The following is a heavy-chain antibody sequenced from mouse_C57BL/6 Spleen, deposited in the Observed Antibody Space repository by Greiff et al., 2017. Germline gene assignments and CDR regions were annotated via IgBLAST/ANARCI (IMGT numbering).Heavy chain of an antibody. CDR1: GYSFTSYY. J-gene: IGHJ4*01. CDR2: IYPGSGNT. D-gene: IGHD2-4*01. CDR3: ARSSLYDYDHAMDY. Sequence: QVQLQQSGPELVKPGASVKISCKASGYSFTSYYIHWVKQRPGQGLEWIGWIYPGSGNTKYNEKFKGKATLTADTSSSTAYMQLSSLTSEDSAVYYCARSSLYDYDHAMDYWGQGTSVTVSS. V-gene: IGHV1-66*01.